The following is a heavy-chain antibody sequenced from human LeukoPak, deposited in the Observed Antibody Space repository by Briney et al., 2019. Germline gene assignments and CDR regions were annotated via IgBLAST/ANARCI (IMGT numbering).Heavy chain of an antibody. J-gene: IGHJ6*03. CDR1: GFTFSDYS. D-gene: IGHD2-15*01. Sequence: QTGGSLRLSCAASGFTFSDYSMNWVRQAPGKGLEWVSYISSSSSTIYYADSVKGRFTISRDNAKNSLYLQMNSLRAEDTAVYYCARDGFVVVAASGYYYYMDVWGKGTTVTVSS. CDR3: ARDGFVVVAASGYYYYMDV. V-gene: IGHV3-48*04. CDR2: ISSSSSTI.